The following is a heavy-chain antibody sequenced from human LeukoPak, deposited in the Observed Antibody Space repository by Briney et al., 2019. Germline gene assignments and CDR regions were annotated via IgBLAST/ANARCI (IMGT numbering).Heavy chain of an antibody. D-gene: IGHD6-13*01. V-gene: IGHV3-13*01. CDR1: EFTFSSYD. Sequence: GGSLRLSCAASEFTFSSYDMPWVRQATGKGLEWVSTIDTAGNAWYPDSVKGRFTISRENAKNSLNLQMNSLRVGDTAVYYCARAKMPGIQTAGRVNYFDSWGQGTLVTVSA. J-gene: IGHJ4*02. CDR3: ARAKMPGIQTAGRVNYFDS. CDR2: IDTAGNA.